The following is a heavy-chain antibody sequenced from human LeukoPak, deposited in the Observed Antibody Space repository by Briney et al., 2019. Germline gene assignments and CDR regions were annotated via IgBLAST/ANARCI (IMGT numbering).Heavy chain of an antibody. Sequence: SVQVPCKASVYTFTTYDINWVHQATAQGLEWMGSVNPNSGNTGYEQKFQGRVSMNRNSFITTAYMELSSLRAEERAVYYYAKGDYWGQGTLVTVSS. CDR3: AKGDY. CDR2: VNPNSGNT. CDR1: VYTFTTYD. V-gene: IGHV1-8*01. J-gene: IGHJ4*02.